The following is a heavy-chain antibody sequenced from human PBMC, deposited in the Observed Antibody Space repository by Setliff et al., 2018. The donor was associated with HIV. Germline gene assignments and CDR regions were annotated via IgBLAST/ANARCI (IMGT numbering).Heavy chain of an antibody. CDR3: ARVGGNYYDGSEPETSYMDV. J-gene: IGHJ6*03. CDR1: GYTFSDYY. Sequence: SCAASGYTFSDYYMSWIRQAPGQGLEWVSYISSSSSSYTNYAGSVKGRFTTARDNAKNSLYLQIDSLRAGDTALYYGARVGGNYYDGSEPETSYMDVWGKGTTVTVSS. CDR2: ISSSSSSYT. V-gene: IGHV3-11*06. D-gene: IGHD3-22*01.